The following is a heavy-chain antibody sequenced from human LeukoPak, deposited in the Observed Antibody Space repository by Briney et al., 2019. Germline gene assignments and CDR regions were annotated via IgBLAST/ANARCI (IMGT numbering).Heavy chain of an antibody. CDR2: IRYDGSNK. V-gene: IGHV3-30*02. J-gene: IGHJ6*03. Sequence: GGSLRLSCAASGLTFSSYGMHWVRQAPGKGLEWVAFIRYDGSNKYYADSVKGRFTISRDNSKNTLYLQMNSLRAEDTAVYYCAKAGYSIYYYYMDVWGKGTTVTVSS. CDR1: GLTFSSYG. D-gene: IGHD6-13*01. CDR3: AKAGYSIYYYYMDV.